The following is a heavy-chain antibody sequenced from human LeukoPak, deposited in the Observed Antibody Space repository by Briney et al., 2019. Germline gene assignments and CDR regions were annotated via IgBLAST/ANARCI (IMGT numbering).Heavy chain of an antibody. CDR2: IYSSGSA. V-gene: IGHV4-59*08. CDR1: RASINNNF. D-gene: IGHD3-22*01. Sequence: SEALSVTCTLSRASINNNFGTWIRQPPGKGLEWLGYIYSSGSANSNPSLKSRVIISGDTSKKQIPLNLTSVTAADTALYFCARHRDYYDTWGHGTLVTVSS. J-gene: IGHJ4*01. CDR3: ARHRDYYDT.